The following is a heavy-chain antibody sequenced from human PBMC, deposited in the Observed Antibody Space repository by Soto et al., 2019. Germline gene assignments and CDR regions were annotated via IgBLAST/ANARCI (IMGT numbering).Heavy chain of an antibody. CDR3: ASGVPAAPPSYYYYYYMDF. D-gene: IGHD2-2*01. J-gene: IGHJ6*03. Sequence: GLEWMGGIIPIFGTANYAQKFQGRVTITADKSTSTAYMELSSLRSEDTAVYYCASGVPAAPPSYYYYYYMDFWGKGTTVIVSS. V-gene: IGHV1-69*06. CDR2: IIPIFGTA.